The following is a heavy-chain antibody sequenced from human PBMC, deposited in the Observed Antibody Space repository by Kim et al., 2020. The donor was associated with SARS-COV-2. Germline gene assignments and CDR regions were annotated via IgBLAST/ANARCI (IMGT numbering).Heavy chain of an antibody. CDR2: INAGNGKT. J-gene: IGHJ6*02. Sequence: ASVKVSCKASGYTFTSYGMHWVRQAPGQRLEWMGWINAGNGKTKYSRKIQGRVTITRDTSASTAYMELSSLRSEDTAVFYCARDRYRVAVAGTAFYGMDVWGQGTTVTVSS. D-gene: IGHD6-19*01. CDR1: GYTFTSYG. CDR3: ARDRYRVAVAGTAFYGMDV. V-gene: IGHV1-3*01.